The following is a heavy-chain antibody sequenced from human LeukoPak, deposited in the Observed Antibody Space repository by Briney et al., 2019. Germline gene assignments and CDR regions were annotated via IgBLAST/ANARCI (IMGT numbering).Heavy chain of an antibody. CDR2: ISGYGTDT. CDR1: GFTFDSCA. J-gene: IGHJ4*02. Sequence: QPGGSLRLSCAASGFTFDSCAMNWVRQAPGKGLEGVASISGYGTDTYYAGSVKGRFTISRDNSKNTLYLQLNSLRAEDTAVYYCAKDKTGYNRPLDSWGQGTLVTVSS. V-gene: IGHV3-23*01. D-gene: IGHD6-13*01. CDR3: AKDKTGYNRPLDS.